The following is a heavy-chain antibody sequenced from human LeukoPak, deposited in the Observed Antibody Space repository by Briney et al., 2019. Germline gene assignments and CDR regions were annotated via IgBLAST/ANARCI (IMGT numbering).Heavy chain of an antibody. CDR2: IRYDGSNK. CDR3: AKVPWYGDRPTQYFQH. CDR1: GFTFSSYG. J-gene: IGHJ1*01. D-gene: IGHD4-17*01. V-gene: IGHV3-30*02. Sequence: AGGSLRLSCAASGFTFSSYGMHWVRQAPGKGLEWVAFIRYDGSNKYYADSVKGRFTISRDNSKNTLYLQMNSLRAEDTAVYYCAKVPWYGDRPTQYFQHWGQGTLVTVSS.